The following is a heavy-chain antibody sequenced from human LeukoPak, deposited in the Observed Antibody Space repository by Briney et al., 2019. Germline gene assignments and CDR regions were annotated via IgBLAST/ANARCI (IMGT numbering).Heavy chain of an antibody. CDR3: ARSSRTHGCESTSCYYRRTPYGMDV. V-gene: IGHV1-69*04. J-gene: IGHJ6*02. Sequence: GASVKVSCKASGYTFTSYGISWVRQAPGQGLEWMGRIIPILGIANYAQKFQGRVTITADKSTSTAYMELSSLRSEDTAVYYCARSSRTHGCESTSCYYRRTPYGMDVWGQGTTVTVSS. CDR2: IIPILGIA. CDR1: GYTFTSYG. D-gene: IGHD2-2*01.